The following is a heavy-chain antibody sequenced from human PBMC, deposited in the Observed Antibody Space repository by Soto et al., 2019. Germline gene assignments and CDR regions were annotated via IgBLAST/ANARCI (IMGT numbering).Heavy chain of an antibody. CDR3: ARNSDYYYYYMDV. Sequence: SETLSLTCTVSGGSISSYYWSWIRQPPGKGLEWIGYIYYSGSTNYNPSLKSRVTISVETSKNQFSLKLSSVTAADTAVYYCARNSDYYYYYMDVWGKGTTVTVSS. D-gene: IGHD4-4*01. J-gene: IGHJ6*03. CDR2: IYYSGST. CDR1: GGSISSYY. V-gene: IGHV4-59*08.